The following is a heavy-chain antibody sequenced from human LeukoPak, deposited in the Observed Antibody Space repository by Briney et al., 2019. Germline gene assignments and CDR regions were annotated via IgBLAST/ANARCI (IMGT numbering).Heavy chain of an antibody. V-gene: IGHV3-48*02. Sequence: GGSLRLSCSASGFTFSSYSINWVRQAPGKGLEWVSYIDSSGTIIYYADSVKGRFTISRDNARNSLYLQMNSLTDKDTAVYYCTRAGYCSDASCYVPDYWGQETLVTVSS. CDR3: TRAGYCSDASCYVPDY. CDR1: GFTFSSYS. CDR2: IDSSGTII. J-gene: IGHJ4*02. D-gene: IGHD2-2*01.